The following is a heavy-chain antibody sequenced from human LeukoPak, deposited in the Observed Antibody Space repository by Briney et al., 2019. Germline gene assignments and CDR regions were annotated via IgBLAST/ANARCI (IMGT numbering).Heavy chain of an antibody. Sequence: GGSLRLSCAASGFTVSNNYMSWVRQAPGKGLEWVSVLYKVGNTFYADFVKGRITISRDNSKNTLYLHMNSLRAEDTALYYCARGLAVGGTGVWAFDIWGQGTMVTVSS. D-gene: IGHD1-26*01. CDR3: ARGLAVGGTGVWAFDI. CDR2: LYKVGNT. V-gene: IGHV3-66*01. J-gene: IGHJ3*02. CDR1: GFTVSNNY.